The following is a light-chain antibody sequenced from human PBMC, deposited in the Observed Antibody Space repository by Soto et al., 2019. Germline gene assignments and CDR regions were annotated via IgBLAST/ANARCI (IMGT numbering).Light chain of an antibody. J-gene: IGKJ1*01. CDR1: QRISSW. V-gene: IGKV1-5*01. CDR3: QQYHDYWT. Sequence: DIQMTQSPSTLSASVGDSVTITCRPSQRISSWLAWYQQKPGKAPKLLIYDASNLESGVPSRFSGSESGTEFTLTISSLQPDDFATYYCQQYHDYWTFGQGTKVEMK. CDR2: DAS.